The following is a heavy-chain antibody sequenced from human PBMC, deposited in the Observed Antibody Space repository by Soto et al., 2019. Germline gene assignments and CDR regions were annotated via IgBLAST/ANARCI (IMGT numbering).Heavy chain of an antibody. Sequence: QVPLVQSGAEVKKPGASVKVSCKASGYTFTSYGISWVRQAPGQGLEWMGWFSAYNGNTNYAQKLQGRVTMTTDTSTRTAYMELRSLRSDDTAVYYCARIARGGVTRSWYPYYFDYWGQGTLVTVSS. CDR1: GYTFTSYG. J-gene: IGHJ4*02. D-gene: IGHD6-13*01. CDR3: ARIARGGVTRSWYPYYFDY. CDR2: FSAYNGNT. V-gene: IGHV1-18*01.